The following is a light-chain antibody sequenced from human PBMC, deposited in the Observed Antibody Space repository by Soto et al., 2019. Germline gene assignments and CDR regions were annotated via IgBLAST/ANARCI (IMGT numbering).Light chain of an antibody. V-gene: IGKV3-15*01. Sequence: EIVMTQSPATLSVSPGERATLSCRASQSVSSNLAWYQQKPGQAPRLLIYGASTRATGIPARFSGSGSGTEFHLTISSLQSEDFAGYYCQQYNNWPPDTFGQGTKLEIK. J-gene: IGKJ2*01. CDR1: QSVSSN. CDR3: QQYNNWPPDT. CDR2: GAS.